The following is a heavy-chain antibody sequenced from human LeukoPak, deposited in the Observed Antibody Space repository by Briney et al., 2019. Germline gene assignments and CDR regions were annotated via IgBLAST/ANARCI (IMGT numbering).Heavy chain of an antibody. V-gene: IGHV3-23*01. CDR2: ISGSGGST. D-gene: IGHD5-12*01. J-gene: IGHJ4*02. Sequence: GGSLRLSCAASGFTFSNYGMHWVRQAPGKGLEWVSAISGSGGSTYYADSVKGRITISRDNSKNTLYLQMNSLRAEDTAVYYCAKDPGGVDISFDYWGQGTLVTVSS. CDR3: AKDPGGVDISFDY. CDR1: GFTFSNYG.